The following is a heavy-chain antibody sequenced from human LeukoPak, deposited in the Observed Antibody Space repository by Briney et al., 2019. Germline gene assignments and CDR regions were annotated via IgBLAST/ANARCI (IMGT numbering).Heavy chain of an antibody. Sequence: SETLSLTCTVSGGSISTDASYWAWIRQPPGKGLEWIGSIYYSGSTYYSSSLKSRVTLSVDTSKNQFSLKMSSVTAADTAVFYCARLFSRGWEYHFGLDVWGQGITVTVS. CDR3: ARLFSRGWEYHFGLDV. CDR2: IYYSGST. CDR1: GGSISTDASY. J-gene: IGHJ6*02. D-gene: IGHD6-19*01. V-gene: IGHV4-39*01.